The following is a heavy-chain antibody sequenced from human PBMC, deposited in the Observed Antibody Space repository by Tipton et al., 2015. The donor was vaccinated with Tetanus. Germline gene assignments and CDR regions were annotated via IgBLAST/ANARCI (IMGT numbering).Heavy chain of an antibody. CDR1: GFIVSSHY. D-gene: IGHD1-26*01. CDR2: IFSGGTT. Sequence: QLVQSGGGLIQPGGSLRLSCVASGFIVSSHYMSWARQNPGKGLEWLGYIFSGGTTFYSPSLNGRVSMSLDTSKNLFALRLASVTAADTAVYYCARDRHPYRISGAFRGNDALDIWGPGALVTVSS. CDR3: ARDRHPYRISGAFRGNDALDI. V-gene: IGHV3-53*01. J-gene: IGHJ3*02.